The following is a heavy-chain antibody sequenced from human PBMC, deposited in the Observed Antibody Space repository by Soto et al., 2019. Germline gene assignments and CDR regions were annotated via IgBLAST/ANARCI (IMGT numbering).Heavy chain of an antibody. V-gene: IGHV3-66*01. CDR3: AREITSGWNAFDC. CDR1: GFTVRTSY. J-gene: IGHJ4*02. CDR2: IYAGGTS. Sequence: EVQLVESGGGLVQPGGSLRLSCAASGFTVRTSYMNWVRQSPGRGLEWLSVIYAGGTSYHADSVKGRFTICRDESRNTVYLQMNSLRAEDTAVYYCAREITSGWNAFDCWGQGTLVTVSS. D-gene: IGHD6-19*01.